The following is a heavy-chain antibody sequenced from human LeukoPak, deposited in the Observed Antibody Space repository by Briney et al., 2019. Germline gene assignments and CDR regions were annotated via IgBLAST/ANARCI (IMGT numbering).Heavy chain of an antibody. CDR2: IIPILGIA. CDR1: GGTFSSYT. CDR3: AIDSTDIVVVPALDY. J-gene: IGHJ4*02. Sequence: GSSVKVSCKASGGTFSSYTISWVRQAPGQGLEWMGRIIPILGIANYARKFQGRVTITADKSTSTAYMELSSLRSEDTAVYYCAIDSTDIVVVPALDYWGQGTLVTVSS. D-gene: IGHD2-2*01. V-gene: IGHV1-69*02.